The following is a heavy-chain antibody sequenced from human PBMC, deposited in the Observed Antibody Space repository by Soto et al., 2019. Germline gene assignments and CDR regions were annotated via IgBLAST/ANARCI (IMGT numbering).Heavy chain of an antibody. J-gene: IGHJ4*02. CDR2: IYYSGST. D-gene: IGHD3-22*01. CDR1: GGSISSGDYY. CDR3: ARGVSKDYYDSSGYYFFDY. Sequence: SETLSLTCTVSGGSISSGDYYWSWIRQPPGKGLEWIGYIYYSGSTYYNPSLKSRVSISIDTSRNQFSLKLTSVTAADTAVYYCARGVSKDYYDSSGYYFFDYWGQGTLVTVSS. V-gene: IGHV4-30-4*01.